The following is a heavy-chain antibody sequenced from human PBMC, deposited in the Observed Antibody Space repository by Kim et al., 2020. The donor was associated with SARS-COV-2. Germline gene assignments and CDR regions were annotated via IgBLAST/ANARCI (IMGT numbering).Heavy chain of an antibody. CDR2: ISPDGSNK. Sequence: GGSLRLSCAASGFSFSSYDMHWVRQAPGKGLEWVAVISPDGSNKYYAGSVKGRFTVSRDDSKNTMYLQMNSLRAEDTAVYYCASQIKDLDNWGQGTLVTVSS. CDR1: GFSFSSYD. V-gene: IGHV3-30*03. J-gene: IGHJ4*02. CDR3: ASQIKDLDN.